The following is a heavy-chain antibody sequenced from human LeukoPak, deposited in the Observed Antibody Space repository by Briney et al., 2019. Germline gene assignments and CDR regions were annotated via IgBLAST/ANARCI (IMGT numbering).Heavy chain of an antibody. D-gene: IGHD3-9*01. J-gene: IGHJ4*02. Sequence: EASVKVSCKASGGTFSSYAISWVRQAPGQGLEWMGRIIPILGIANYAQKFQGRVTITADKSTSTAYMELSSLRSEDTAVYYCARDGSHLTGYNARYYLDYWGQGTLVTVSS. CDR1: GGTFSSYA. CDR3: ARDGSHLTGYNARYYLDY. CDR2: IIPILGIA. V-gene: IGHV1-69*04.